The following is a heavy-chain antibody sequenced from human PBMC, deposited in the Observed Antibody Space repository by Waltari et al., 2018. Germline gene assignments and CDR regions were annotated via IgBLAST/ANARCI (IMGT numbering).Heavy chain of an antibody. CDR3: ATPTGPHDYGDYPFDY. CDR2: IIPTRVTG. V-gene: IGHV1-69*11. D-gene: IGHD4-17*01. CDR1: GGTFSSYA. J-gene: IGHJ4*02. Sequence: QVQLVQSGAEVKKPGSSVKVSCKASGGTFSSYAISWVRQAPGQGLEWMGRIIPTRVTGNTAQNFQGRVTMTADESTSTAYMELSSLRSEDTAVYYCATPTGPHDYGDYPFDYWGQGTLVTVSS.